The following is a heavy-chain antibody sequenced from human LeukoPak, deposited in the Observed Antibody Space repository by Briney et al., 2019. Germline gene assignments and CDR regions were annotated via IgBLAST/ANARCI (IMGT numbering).Heavy chain of an antibody. J-gene: IGHJ4*02. D-gene: IGHD2-2*01. V-gene: IGHV4-30-4*08. CDR3: ARTGYCRSTRCYVDY. Sequence: SETLSLTCTVSGGSISSGDYYWNWIRQPPGKGLEWIGYIYYSGSTYYNPSLKSRVTISVDTSKNQFSLKLSSVTAADTAVYYCARTGYCRSTRCYVDYWGQGTLVTVSS. CDR1: GGSISSGDYY. CDR2: IYYSGST.